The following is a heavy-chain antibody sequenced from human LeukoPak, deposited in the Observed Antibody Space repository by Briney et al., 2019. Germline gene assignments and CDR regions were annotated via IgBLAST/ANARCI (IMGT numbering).Heavy chain of an antibody. CDR2: ISGSGGST. CDR3: AKGLDCFDY. V-gene: IGHV3-23*01. J-gene: IGHJ4*02. Sequence: GGSLRLSCVASGFTFSRYGIHWVRQAPGKGLEWVSAISGSGGSTYYADSVKGRFTISRDNSKNTLYLQMNSLRAEDTAVYYCAKGLDCFDYWGQGTLVTVSS. D-gene: IGHD6-19*01. CDR1: GFTFSRYG.